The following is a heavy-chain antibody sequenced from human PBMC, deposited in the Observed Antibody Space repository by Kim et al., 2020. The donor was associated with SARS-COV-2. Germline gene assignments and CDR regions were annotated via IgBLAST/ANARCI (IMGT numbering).Heavy chain of an antibody. V-gene: IGHV1-18*01. Sequence: ASVKVSCKASGYTFTSYGISWVRQAPGQGLEWMGWISAYNGNTNYAQKLQGRVTMTTDTSTSTAYMELRSLRSDDTAVYYCAGDRPFDDILTGYSQVRGYYYGMDVWGQGTTVTVSS. D-gene: IGHD3-9*01. CDR1: GYTFTSYG. CDR2: ISAYNGNT. CDR3: AGDRPFDDILTGYSQVRGYYYGMDV. J-gene: IGHJ6*02.